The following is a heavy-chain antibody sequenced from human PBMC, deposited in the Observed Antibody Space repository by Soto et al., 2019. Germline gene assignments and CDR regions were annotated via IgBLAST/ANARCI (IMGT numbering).Heavy chain of an antibody. D-gene: IGHD1-7*01. J-gene: IGHJ6*02. CDR2: IYSGGST. CDR3: ASEAELELDYYGMDV. CDR1: GFTVSSNY. V-gene: IGHV3-53*02. Sequence: EVQLVETRGGLIQPGGSLRLSCAASGFTVSSNYMSWVRQAPGKGLEWVSVIYSGGSTYYADSVKGRFTISRDNSKNTLYLQMNSLRAEDTAVYYCASEAELELDYYGMDVWGQGTTVTVSS.